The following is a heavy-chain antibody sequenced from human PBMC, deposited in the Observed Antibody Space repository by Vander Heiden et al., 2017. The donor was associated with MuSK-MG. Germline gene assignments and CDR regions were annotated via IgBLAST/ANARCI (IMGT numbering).Heavy chain of an antibody. Sequence: EVQLVESGGGMVKPGGSLRLSCAASGFTFSSDSMNWVRQAPGKGLECVSSISSSSSYIYYADSVKGRFTISRDNAKNSLYLQMNSLRAEDTAVYYCARDPYYGSGSYYIDFDYWGQGTLVTVSS. CDR1: GFTFSSDS. CDR2: ISSSSSYI. J-gene: IGHJ4*02. V-gene: IGHV3-21*01. D-gene: IGHD3-10*01. CDR3: ARDPYYGSGSYYIDFDY.